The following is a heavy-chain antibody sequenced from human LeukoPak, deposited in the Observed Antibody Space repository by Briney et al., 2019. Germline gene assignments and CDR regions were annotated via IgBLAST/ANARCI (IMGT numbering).Heavy chain of an antibody. CDR2: IWYDGSNK. CDR3: AREKSSGYTFDI. Sequence: GGSLRLSCAASAFTFSNYAMVWVRQAPGKGLEWVAVIWYDGSNKYYADSVKGRFTISRDNSKNTPYLQMNSLRAEDTAVYYCAREKSSGYTFDIWGQGTMVTVSS. V-gene: IGHV3-33*08. D-gene: IGHD3-22*01. CDR1: AFTFSNYA. J-gene: IGHJ3*02.